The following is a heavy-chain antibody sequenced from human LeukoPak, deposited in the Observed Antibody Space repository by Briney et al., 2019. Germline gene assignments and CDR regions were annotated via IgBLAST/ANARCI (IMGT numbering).Heavy chain of an antibody. V-gene: IGHV4-61*02. CDR2: IYISGNT. J-gene: IGHJ3*02. Sequence: SETLSLTCPVSGGSISSVSSYWSWIRQPAGKGLEWIGRIYISGNTKYNPSLKSRVTISVDTSKNQFSLRLSSVTAADTAVYYCAREGWLHFLSDAFDIWGQGTMVTVSS. D-gene: IGHD5-24*01. CDR3: AREGWLHFLSDAFDI. CDR1: GGSISSVSSY.